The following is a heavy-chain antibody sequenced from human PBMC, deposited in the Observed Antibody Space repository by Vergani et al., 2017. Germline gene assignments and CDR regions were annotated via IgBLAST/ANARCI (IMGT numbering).Heavy chain of an antibody. V-gene: IGHV1-8*01. CDR2: MNPNSGNT. CDR1: GYTFTSYD. CDR3: ARGNHYDFWSGYSPDNWFDP. D-gene: IGHD3-3*01. J-gene: IGHJ5*02. Sequence: QVQLVQSGAEVKKPGASVKVSCKASGYTFTSYDINWVRQATGQGLEGMGWMNPNSGNTGYAQKFQGRVTMTRKTSISTAYMELSSLRSEDTAVYYCARGNHYDFWSGYSPDNWFDPWGQGTLVTVSS.